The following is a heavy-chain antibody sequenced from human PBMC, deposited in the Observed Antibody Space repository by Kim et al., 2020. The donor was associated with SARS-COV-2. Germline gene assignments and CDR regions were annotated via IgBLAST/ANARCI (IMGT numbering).Heavy chain of an antibody. D-gene: IGHD3-22*01. V-gene: IGHV3-23*01. J-gene: IGHJ4*02. CDR2: ISGSGGST. Sequence: GGSLRLSCAASGFTFSSYAMSWVRQAPGKGLEWVSAISGSGGSTYYADSVKGRFTISRDNSKNTLYLQMNSLRAEDTAVYYCAKDLHYYDSSGYSGFDYWGQGTLVTVSS. CDR3: AKDLHYYDSSGYSGFDY. CDR1: GFTFSSYA.